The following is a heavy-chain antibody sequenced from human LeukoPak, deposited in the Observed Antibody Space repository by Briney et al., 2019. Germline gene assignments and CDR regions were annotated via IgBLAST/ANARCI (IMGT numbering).Heavy chain of an antibody. V-gene: IGHV3-30*02. D-gene: IGHD6-6*01. CDR3: AKDPGQLLVYYFDY. CDR2: IRYDGSNK. J-gene: IGHJ4*02. CDR1: GFTFSSYG. Sequence: GGSLRLSCAASGFTFSSYGMHWVRQAPGKVLEWEAFIRYDGSNKYYADSVKGRFTISRDNSKNTLYLQMNSLRAEDTAVYYCAKDPGQLLVYYFDYWGQGTLVTVSS.